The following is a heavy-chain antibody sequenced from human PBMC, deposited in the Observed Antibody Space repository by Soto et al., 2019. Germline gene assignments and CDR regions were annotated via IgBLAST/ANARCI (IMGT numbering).Heavy chain of an antibody. J-gene: IGHJ4*01. D-gene: IGHD3-3*01. CDR3: ARGASDFWGAYPEIHFFDY. CDR2: ISYDETNK. CDR1: EFTFSTYP. V-gene: IGHV3-30-3*01. Sequence: GSLRLSCAASEFTFSTYPMHWVRQAPGKGLEWVAVISYDETNKYYADSVKGRFTISRDNSKNTLYLQMNNLRADDTAVYYCARGASDFWGAYPEIHFFDYWGHGTLVTVSS.